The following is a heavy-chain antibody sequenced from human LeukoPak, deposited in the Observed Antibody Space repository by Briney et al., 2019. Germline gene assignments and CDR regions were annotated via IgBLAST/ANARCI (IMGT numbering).Heavy chain of an antibody. CDR2: IYHSGST. Sequence: PSETLSLTCTVSGYSISSACYWGWIRQPPGKGLEWIGSIYHSGSTYYNPSLKSRVTISVDTSKNQFSLKLSSVTAADTAVYYCARDIAAAAFDAFDIWGQGTMVTVSS. D-gene: IGHD6-13*01. J-gene: IGHJ3*02. CDR1: GYSISSACY. CDR3: ARDIAAAAFDAFDI. V-gene: IGHV4-38-2*02.